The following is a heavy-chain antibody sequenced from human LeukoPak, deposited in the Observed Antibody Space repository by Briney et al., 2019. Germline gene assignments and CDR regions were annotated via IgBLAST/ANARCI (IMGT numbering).Heavy chain of an antibody. D-gene: IGHD1-1*01. CDR2: IYYSGST. J-gene: IGHJ6*02. CDR1: GGSISSYY. Sequence: SETLSLTCTVSGGSISSYYWSWIRQPPGKGLEWIGYIYYSGSTNYNPPLKSRVTISVDTSKNQFSLKLSSVTAADTAVYYCARLVQMGYYYYGMDVWGQGTTVTVSS. CDR3: ARLVQMGYYYYGMDV. V-gene: IGHV4-59*08.